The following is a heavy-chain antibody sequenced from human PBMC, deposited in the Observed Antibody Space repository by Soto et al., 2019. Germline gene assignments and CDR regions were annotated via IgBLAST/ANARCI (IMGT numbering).Heavy chain of an antibody. CDR1: GYTFTSYD. D-gene: IGHD3-3*01. Sequence: QVQLVQSGAEVKKPGVSVKVSCKASGYTFTSYDINWVRQATGQGLEWMGWMNPNSGNTGYAQKFQGRVTMTRNTSISTAYMELSSLRSEDTAVYYCARGRYYDFWSGYFDAFDIWGQGTMVTVSS. J-gene: IGHJ3*02. V-gene: IGHV1-8*01. CDR3: ARGRYYDFWSGYFDAFDI. CDR2: MNPNSGNT.